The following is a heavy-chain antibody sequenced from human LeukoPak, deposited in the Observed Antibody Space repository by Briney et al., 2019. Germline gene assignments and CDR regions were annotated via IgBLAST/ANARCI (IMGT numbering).Heavy chain of an antibody. CDR1: GFSLSTSGMC. J-gene: IGHJ4*02. CDR3: ARSIVGATPAPFDY. Sequence: SGPTLLNPTQTLTLTCTFSGFSLSTSGMCVSWIRQPPVKALEWLARIDWDDDKYYSTSLKTRLTISKDTSKNQVVLTMTNMDPVDTATYYCARSIVGATPAPFDYWGQGTLVTVSS. CDR2: IDWDDDK. D-gene: IGHD1-26*01. V-gene: IGHV2-70*11.